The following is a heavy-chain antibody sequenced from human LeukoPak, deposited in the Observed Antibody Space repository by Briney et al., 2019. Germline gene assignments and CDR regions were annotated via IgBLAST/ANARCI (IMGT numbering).Heavy chain of an antibody. CDR1: GGSISSTNW. Sequence: ASETLSLTCGVSGGSISSTNWWTWVRQPPGEGLEWIGEVHLSGRTNYNPSLESRVTMSVDMSQNHISLKLTSVTAADTAVYYCAREGGPYRPLDYSGQGTLVTVSS. CDR2: VHLSGRT. V-gene: IGHV4-4*02. J-gene: IGHJ4*02. CDR3: AREGGPYRPLDY.